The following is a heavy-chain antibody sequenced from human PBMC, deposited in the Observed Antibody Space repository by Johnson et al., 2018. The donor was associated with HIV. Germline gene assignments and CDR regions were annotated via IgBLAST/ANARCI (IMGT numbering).Heavy chain of an antibody. D-gene: IGHD5-18*01. Sequence: HVQLVESGGGVVQPGRSLRLSCAASGFTFSSYGMHWVRQAPGKGLEWVAVISYDGSNKYYADSVKGRFTISRDNSKNTLYLQMNSLRAEDTAVYYCANGGYSYGYDAFDIWGQGTMVTVSS. CDR2: ISYDGSNK. CDR1: GFTFSSYG. J-gene: IGHJ3*02. V-gene: IGHV3-30*18. CDR3: ANGGYSYGYDAFDI.